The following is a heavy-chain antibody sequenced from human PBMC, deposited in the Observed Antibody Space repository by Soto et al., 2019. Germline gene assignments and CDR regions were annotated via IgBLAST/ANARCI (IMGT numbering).Heavy chain of an antibody. CDR3: ARVPVSRLAGEHDWFDP. J-gene: IGHJ5*02. CDR1: GGSISSGGYY. CDR2: IYYSGST. Sequence: PSETLSVTCTVSGGSISSGGYYWSWIRHHPGKGLEWIGYIYYSGSTYYNPSLKSRVTISVDTSKNQFSLKLSSVTTADTAVYYCARVPVSRLAGEHDWFDPWGQGTLVTVSS. V-gene: IGHV4-31*03. D-gene: IGHD1-26*01.